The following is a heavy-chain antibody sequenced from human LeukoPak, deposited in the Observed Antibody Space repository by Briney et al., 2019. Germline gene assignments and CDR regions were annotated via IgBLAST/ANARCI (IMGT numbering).Heavy chain of an antibody. CDR3: ARLQLELNWFDP. D-gene: IGHD1-1*01. V-gene: IGHV1-18*01. J-gene: IGHJ5*02. CDR1: GYTFTSYG. Sequence: ASVKVSCKASGYTFTSYGISWVRQAPGQGLEWMGWISAYNGNTNYTQKLQGRVTMTTDTSTSTAYMELRSLRSDDTAVYYCARLQLELNWFDPWGQGTLVTVSS. CDR2: ISAYNGNT.